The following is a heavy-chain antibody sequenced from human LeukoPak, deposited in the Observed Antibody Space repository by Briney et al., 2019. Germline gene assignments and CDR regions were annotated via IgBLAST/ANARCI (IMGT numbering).Heavy chain of an antibody. Sequence: GGSLRLSCAASEFIVSINYMTWVRQAPGKGLEWVSLIYSRGDTKYADSVRGRFTISRDNSKNTLYLQMSSLRTEDTAVYYCASSKSDSSGYYYYIWWGQGTLVTVSS. CDR3: ASSKSDSSGYYYYIW. CDR2: IYSRGDT. CDR1: EFIVSINY. D-gene: IGHD3-22*01. V-gene: IGHV3-66*01. J-gene: IGHJ4*02.